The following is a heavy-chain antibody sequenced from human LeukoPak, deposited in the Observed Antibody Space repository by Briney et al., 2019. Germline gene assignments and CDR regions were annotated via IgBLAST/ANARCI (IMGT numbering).Heavy chain of an antibody. CDR1: GGSISGYY. J-gene: IGHJ4*02. CDR2: IYTSGST. V-gene: IGHV4-4*07. CDR3: AREVLSYCSGGSCYSEGYDY. Sequence: SETLSLTCTVSGGSISGYYWSWIRQPAGKGLEWIGRIYTSGSTNYNPSLKSRVTISVDKSKNQFSLKLSSVTAADTAVYYCAREVLSYCSGGSCYSEGYDYWGQGTLVTVSS. D-gene: IGHD2-15*01.